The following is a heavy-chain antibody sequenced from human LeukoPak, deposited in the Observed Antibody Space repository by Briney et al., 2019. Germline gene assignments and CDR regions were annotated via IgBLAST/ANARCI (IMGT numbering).Heavy chain of an antibody. CDR1: GFTFSSYS. CDR3: ARDLSVGWELLPFGYYYYMDG. D-gene: IGHD1-26*01. V-gene: IGHV3-21*01. CDR2: IISSRSFI. Sequence: GGSLRLSCAASGFTFSSYSMNWVRQAPGKGLEWVSSIISSRSFIYYADSLKGQFTISRDNAKNSLYLQMNSLRAEDTAVYYCARDLSVGWELLPFGYYYYMDGWGKGTTVTVSS. J-gene: IGHJ6*03.